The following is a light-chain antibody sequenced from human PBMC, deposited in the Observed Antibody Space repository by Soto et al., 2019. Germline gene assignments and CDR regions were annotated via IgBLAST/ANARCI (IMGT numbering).Light chain of an antibody. Sequence: DIVICQTRHSLCVPLCETATLKFKSTARALSSSSNNSYLAWYQQKPGQPPNLLIYAASTRESGVPDRFSGSGSGTDFTLTISSLQPEDVAVYYCQQYYSSPRTFGQGTKVDIK. CDR1: ARALSSSSNNSY. CDR2: AAS. V-gene: IGKV4-1*01. CDR3: QQYYSSPRT. J-gene: IGKJ1*01.